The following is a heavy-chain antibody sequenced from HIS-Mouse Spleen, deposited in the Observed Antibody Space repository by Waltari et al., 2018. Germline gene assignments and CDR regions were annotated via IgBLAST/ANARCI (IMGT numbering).Heavy chain of an antibody. J-gene: IGHJ4*02. CDR3: ARIAEGYSSGWYAFDY. CDR1: GFSLSTSGMC. CDR2: IDWDDDK. V-gene: IGHV2-70*15. Sequence: QVTLRESGPALVKPTQTLTLTCPFSGFSLSTSGMCVSWIRQPPGKARGWRARIDWDDDKHYSTSLKARLNISKDNAKNLVVLTMTNMGPVDTATYYCARIAEGYSSGWYAFDYWGQGTLVTVAS. D-gene: IGHD6-19*01.